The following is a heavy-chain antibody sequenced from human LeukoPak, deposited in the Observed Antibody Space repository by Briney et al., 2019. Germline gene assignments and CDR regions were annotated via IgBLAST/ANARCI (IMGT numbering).Heavy chain of an antibody. Sequence: GGSLRLSCAASGFTFSSYGMHWVRQAPGKGLEWVAFIRNDGSIRYYADSLKGRFTISRDNSKNTLYLQMSSLRVDDTAVYYCAKGRAGMVRGVCDYWGLGTLVTVSS. V-gene: IGHV3-30*02. D-gene: IGHD3-10*01. CDR3: AKGRAGMVRGVCDY. J-gene: IGHJ4*02. CDR1: GFTFSSYG. CDR2: IRNDGSIR.